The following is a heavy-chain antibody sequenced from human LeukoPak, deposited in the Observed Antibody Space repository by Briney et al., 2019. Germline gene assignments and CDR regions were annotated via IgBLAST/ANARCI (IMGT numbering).Heavy chain of an antibody. V-gene: IGHV4-31*03. J-gene: IGHJ4*02. CDR1: VGSISSGGSY. D-gene: IGHD6-13*01. CDR2: IYYSGST. Sequence: PSETLSLTCTVSVGSISSGGSYWNWIRQHPGKGLEWIGYIYYSGSTYYNPSLKSRVTISVDTSKNQFSLKLSSVTAADTALYYCARDRRGISDYWGQETLVTVSS. CDR3: ARDRRGISDY.